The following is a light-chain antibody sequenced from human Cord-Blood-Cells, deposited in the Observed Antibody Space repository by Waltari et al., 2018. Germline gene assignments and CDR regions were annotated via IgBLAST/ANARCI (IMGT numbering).Light chain of an antibody. CDR3: CSYAGSYV. CDR2: EGS. J-gene: IGLJ1*01. Sequence: QSALTQPASVSGSPGQSITISCTGTSSDVGSYNLVSWYQQHPGKAPNPMIYEGSKRPSGVSNRFSGSKSGNTASLTISGLQAEDEADYYCCSYAGSYVFGTGTKVTVL. V-gene: IGLV2-23*01. CDR1: SSDVGSYNL.